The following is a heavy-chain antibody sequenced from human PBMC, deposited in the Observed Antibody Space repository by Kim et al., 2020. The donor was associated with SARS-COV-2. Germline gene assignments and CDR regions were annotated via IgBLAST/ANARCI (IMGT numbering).Heavy chain of an antibody. CDR1: GFTFSNYD. Sequence: GGSLRLSCAASGFTFSNYDMSWIRQAPGKGLEWVSSISGSRGSTFYADSVKGRFTISRDNSKSTLYLQMNSLRGDDTAEYYCAKSERPTYYFDSHGYFFDYGGEGTLVTVSS. D-gene: IGHD3-22*01. V-gene: IGHV3-23*01. J-gene: IGHJ4*02. CDR3: AKSERPTYYFDSHGYFFDY. CDR2: ISGSRGST.